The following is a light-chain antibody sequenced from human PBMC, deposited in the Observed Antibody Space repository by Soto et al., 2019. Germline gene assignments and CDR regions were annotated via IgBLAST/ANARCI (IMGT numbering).Light chain of an antibody. J-gene: IGKJ2*01. CDR2: GAS. Sequence: EIVLTQSPGTLSLSPGERATLSCRASQSVSSSYLAWYQQKPGQAPGLLIYGASSRATGSPDRFSGSGSGTDFTLTISRLEPEDFAVYYCQQYGSSPGTFGQGTKLEIK. V-gene: IGKV3-20*01. CDR1: QSVSSSY. CDR3: QQYGSSPGT.